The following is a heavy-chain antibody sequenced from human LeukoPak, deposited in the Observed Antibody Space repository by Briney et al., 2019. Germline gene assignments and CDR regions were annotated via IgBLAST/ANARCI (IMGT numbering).Heavy chain of an antibody. J-gene: IGHJ4*02. CDR1: GFTVSSNY. V-gene: IGHV3-66*01. Sequence: PGGSLRLSCAASGFTVSSNYMSWVRQAPGKGLEWVSVIYSGGSTYYADSVKGRFTISRDNSKNTLYLQMNSLRAEDTAVYYCAKDMVCSGGSCYPYWGQGTLVTVSS. CDR3: AKDMVCSGGSCYPY. D-gene: IGHD2-15*01. CDR2: IYSGGST.